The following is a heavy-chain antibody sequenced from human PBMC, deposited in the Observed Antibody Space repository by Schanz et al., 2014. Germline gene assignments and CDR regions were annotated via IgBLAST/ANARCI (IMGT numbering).Heavy chain of an antibody. CDR1: GGSISSYY. CDR3: ARDPGYSGQYGLDV. J-gene: IGHJ6*02. Sequence: QVQLRESGPGLVKPSKTLSLTCSVSGGSISSYYWSWIRQPAGKGLEWIGRIFTSGSTDYNPSLKSRVTMSVDTSKNQFSLKLSSVTAADTAVYYCARDPGYSGQYGLDVWGQGTTVTVSS. CDR2: IFTSGST. V-gene: IGHV4-4*07. D-gene: IGHD6-13*01.